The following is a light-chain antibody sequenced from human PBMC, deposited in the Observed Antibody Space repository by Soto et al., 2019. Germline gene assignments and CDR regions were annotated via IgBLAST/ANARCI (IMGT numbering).Light chain of an antibody. CDR2: EVS. V-gene: IGLV2-14*01. Sequence: QSALTQPASVSGSPGQSITISCTGTSSDVGGYNYVSWYQQYPGKAPKLMIYEVSNRPSGVSYRFSGSKSGNTASLTISGLLAEYEADYYCNSYTSSSTLVFGTGTKVTVL. J-gene: IGLJ1*01. CDR3: NSYTSSSTLV. CDR1: SSDVGGYNY.